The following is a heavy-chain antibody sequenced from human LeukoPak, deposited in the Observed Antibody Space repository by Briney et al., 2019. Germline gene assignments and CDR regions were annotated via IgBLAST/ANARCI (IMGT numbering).Heavy chain of an antibody. CDR2: ISGSGGST. V-gene: IGHV3-23*01. D-gene: IGHD3-22*01. J-gene: IGHJ4*02. CDR1: GFTFSSYA. CDR3: ARRDYYDSSGYSPLFDY. Sequence: TGGSLRLSCAASGFTFSSYAMSWVRQAPGKGLEWVSAISGSGGSTYYADSVKGRFTISRDNSKNTLYLQMNSLRAEDTAVYYCARRDYYDSSGYSPLFDYWGQGTLVTVSS.